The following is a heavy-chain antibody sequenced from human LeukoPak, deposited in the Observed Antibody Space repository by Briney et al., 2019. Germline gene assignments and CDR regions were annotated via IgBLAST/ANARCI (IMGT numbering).Heavy chain of an antibody. CDR2: IKPDGTDK. V-gene: IGHV3-7*01. D-gene: IGHD3-10*01. CDR1: GFTFSTYW. CDR3: AREKRGTDAFDI. J-gene: IGHJ3*02. Sequence: GGSLRLSCAASGFTFSTYWMSWVRQAPGEGLEWLANIKPDGTDKYYVDSVKGRFTISRDNARNSLYLQMNTLRAEDTAVYYCAREKRGTDAFDIWGQGTMVTVSS.